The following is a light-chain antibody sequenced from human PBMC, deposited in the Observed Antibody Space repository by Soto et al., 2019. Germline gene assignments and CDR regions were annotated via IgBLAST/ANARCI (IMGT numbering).Light chain of an antibody. J-gene: IGLJ3*02. CDR1: SYDVGAYNY. Sequence: QSALTQPPSASGSPGQSVAISCTGTSYDVGAYNYVSWYQQHPGKAPKLLLYEVIKRPSGVPDRFSGSKSGNTASLTVSGLRAEDEADYYCSSYAGSHTFGVFGGGTKLTVL. CDR3: SSYAGSHTFGV. CDR2: EVI. V-gene: IGLV2-8*01.